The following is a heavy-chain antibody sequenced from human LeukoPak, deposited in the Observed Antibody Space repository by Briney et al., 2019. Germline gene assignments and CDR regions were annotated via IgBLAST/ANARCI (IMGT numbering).Heavy chain of an antibody. CDR1: GYTFTSYD. CDR2: MNPNSGNT. V-gene: IGHV1-8*01. J-gene: IGHJ3*02. CDR3: ARVGRYCSSTSCYEELAFDI. D-gene: IGHD2-2*01. Sequence: ASVKVSYKASGYTFTSYDINWVRQATGQGLEWMGWMNPNSGNTGYAKKFQGRVTMTRQTSISTGYMELRRLRSEDTAVYYCARVGRYCSSTSCYEELAFDIWGQGTMVTVSS.